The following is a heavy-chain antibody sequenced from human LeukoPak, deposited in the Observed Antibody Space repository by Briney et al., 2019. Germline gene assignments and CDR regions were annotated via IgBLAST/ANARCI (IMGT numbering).Heavy chain of an antibody. D-gene: IGHD6-13*01. CDR1: GFTFNTYA. CDR3: AKVSGAAGFQKGTYYYYGMDV. V-gene: IGHV3-23*01. J-gene: IGHJ6*02. Sequence: QPGGSLRLSCAASGFTFNTYAMSWVRQAPGKGLEWVSVISGSGGTTYYAESVKGRFTVSRDNSKNTLSLQMNSLRAEDTAVYFCAKVSGAAGFQKGTYYYYGMDVWGQGTTVTVSS. CDR2: ISGSGGTT.